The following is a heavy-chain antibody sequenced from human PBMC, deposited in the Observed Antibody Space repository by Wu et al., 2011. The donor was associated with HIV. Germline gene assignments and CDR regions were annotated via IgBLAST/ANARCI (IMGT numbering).Heavy chain of an antibody. CDR1: GYTFTGYY. D-gene: IGHD3-10*01. Sequence: QVQLVQSGAEVKKPGASVKVSCQASGYTFTGYYMHWVRQAPGQGLEWMGWINPNSGGTNYAQKFQGRVTMTRDTSTSTAYMELSRLKSDDTAVYYCARTRITMVRGIRPSGNNWFDPGAREPWSPSPQ. V-gene: IGHV1-2*02. CDR2: INPNSGGT. J-gene: IGHJ5*02. CDR3: ARTRITMVRGIRPSGNNWFDP.